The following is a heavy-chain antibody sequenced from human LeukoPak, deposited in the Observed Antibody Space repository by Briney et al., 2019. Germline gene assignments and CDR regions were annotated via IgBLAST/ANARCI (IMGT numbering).Heavy chain of an antibody. D-gene: IGHD3-10*01. V-gene: IGHV3-48*03. Sequence: GGSLRLSCAASGFTSSNYEMNWVRQAPGKGLEWVSYIRSSGSTIYYADSVKGRFTISRDNAKNSLYLQMNSLRAEDTAVYYCARGHTGRFSYYFDYWGQGTLVTVSS. CDR1: GFTSSNYE. CDR2: IRSSGSTI. J-gene: IGHJ4*02. CDR3: ARGHTGRFSYYFDY.